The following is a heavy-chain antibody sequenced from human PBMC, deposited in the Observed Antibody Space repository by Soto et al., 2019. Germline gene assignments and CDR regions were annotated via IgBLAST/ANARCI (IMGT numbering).Heavy chain of an antibody. CDR2: ISGSGGSR. CDR3: AKCQYYDTSGLYGMDV. D-gene: IGHD3-22*01. Sequence: GGSLRLSCAASGLTFSSYAMSWVRQAPGKGLEWVSAISGSGGSRYFADSVKGRFTVSRDNSKNTLYLHMNSLRDEDTAVYYCAKCQYYDTSGLYGMDVWGQGATVTVSS. J-gene: IGHJ6*02. CDR1: GLTFSSYA. V-gene: IGHV3-23*01.